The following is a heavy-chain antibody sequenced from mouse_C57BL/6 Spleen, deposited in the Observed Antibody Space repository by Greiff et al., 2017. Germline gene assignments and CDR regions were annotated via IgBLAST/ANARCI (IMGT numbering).Heavy chain of an antibody. CDR1: GFTFSSYT. CDR2: ISGGGGNT. D-gene: IGHD2-5*01. J-gene: IGHJ4*01. Sequence: DVKLVESGGGLVKPGVSLKLSCAASGFTFSSYTMSWVRQTPEKRLEWVATISGGGGNTYYPDSVKGRFTISRDNAKNTLYLQMSSLRSEDTALYYCARRYSNYDAMDYWGQGTSVTVSS. V-gene: IGHV5-9*01. CDR3: ARRYSNYDAMDY.